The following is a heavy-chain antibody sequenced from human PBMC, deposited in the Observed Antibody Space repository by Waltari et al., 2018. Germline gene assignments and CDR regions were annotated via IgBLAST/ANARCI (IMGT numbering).Heavy chain of an antibody. Sequence: QLQLQESGPGLVKPSETLSLTCTVSGGSISSSSYYWGWIRQPPGKGLEWIGSIYYRGSTYYNPSLKSRVTISVDTSKNQFSLKLSSVTAADTAVYYCARDSGSYSLDYWGQGTLVTVSS. CDR2: IYYRGST. D-gene: IGHD1-26*01. CDR1: GGSISSSSYY. V-gene: IGHV4-39*07. J-gene: IGHJ4*02. CDR3: ARDSGSYSLDY.